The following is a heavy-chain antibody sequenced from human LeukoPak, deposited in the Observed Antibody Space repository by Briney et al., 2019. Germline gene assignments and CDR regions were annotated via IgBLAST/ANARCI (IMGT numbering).Heavy chain of an antibody. Sequence: GGSLRLSCAASGFTFSSYEMNWVRQAPGKGLEWVSYISSSGSTIYYADSVKGRFTISRDNAKNSLYLQMNSLRAEDTAVYYCARVRWELSDYWGQGTLVTVSS. CDR1: GFTFSSYE. V-gene: IGHV3-48*03. CDR2: ISSSGSTI. CDR3: ARVRWELSDY. D-gene: IGHD1-26*01. J-gene: IGHJ4*02.